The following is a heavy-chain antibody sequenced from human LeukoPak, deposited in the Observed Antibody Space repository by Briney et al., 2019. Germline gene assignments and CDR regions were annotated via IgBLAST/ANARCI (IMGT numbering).Heavy chain of an antibody. J-gene: IGHJ1*01. CDR2: IKSDGSST. Sequence: GGSLRLSCAASGFTFSNYWMHWVRQAPGKGLVWVSRIKSDGSSTSYADSVKGRFTISRDNSKSTLYLQMNSLRAEDTAVYYCAKESGIRSYGAYFPHWGQGTLVTVSS. CDR3: AKESGIRSYGAYFPH. CDR1: GFTFSNYW. V-gene: IGHV3-74*01. D-gene: IGHD4-17*01.